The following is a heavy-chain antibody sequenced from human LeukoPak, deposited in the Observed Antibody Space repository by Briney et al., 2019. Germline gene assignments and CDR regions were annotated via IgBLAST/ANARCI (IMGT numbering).Heavy chain of an antibody. J-gene: IGHJ5*02. CDR1: GVSISSSSYY. Sequence: SETLSLTCTVSGVSISSSSYYWGWIRQPPGKGLEWIGSIYYSGSTYYNPSLKSRVTISVDTSKNQFSLKLSSVTAADTAVYYCARHRYSSSWYQQGWFDPWGQGTLVTVSS. V-gene: IGHV4-39*01. CDR3: ARHRYSSSWYQQGWFDP. CDR2: IYYSGST. D-gene: IGHD6-13*01.